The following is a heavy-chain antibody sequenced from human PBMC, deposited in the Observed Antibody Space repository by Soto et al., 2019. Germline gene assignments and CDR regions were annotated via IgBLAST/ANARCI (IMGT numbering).Heavy chain of an antibody. J-gene: IGHJ6*03. CDR2: ISGSGSTI. CDR3: ASGVAASHFYYYYMDV. CDR1: GFTFSDYY. D-gene: IGHD2-15*01. V-gene: IGHV3-11*01. Sequence: QVQLVESGGGLVKPGGSLRLSCAASGFTFSDYYMSWIRQAAGKGVEWVSYISGSGSTIYYADSVKGRFTISRDNAKNSLHLQMNSLRAEDTAVYYCASGVAASHFYYYYMDVWGKGTTVTVSS.